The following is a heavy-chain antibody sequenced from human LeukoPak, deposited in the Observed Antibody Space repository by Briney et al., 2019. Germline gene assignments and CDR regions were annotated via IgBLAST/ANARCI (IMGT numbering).Heavy chain of an antibody. CDR1: GSTLTSNC. CDR3: ARDDRDMTTVTTLDY. CDR2: ISSSSSYI. D-gene: IGHD4-11*01. V-gene: IGHV3-21*01. Sequence: CMTPSWAAAGSTLTSNCTKCVRQPARSWREWVSSISSSSSYIYYAESVKGRFTISRDNAKNSLYLQMNSLRAEDAAVYYCARDDRDMTTVTTLDYWGQGTLVTVSS. J-gene: IGHJ4*02.